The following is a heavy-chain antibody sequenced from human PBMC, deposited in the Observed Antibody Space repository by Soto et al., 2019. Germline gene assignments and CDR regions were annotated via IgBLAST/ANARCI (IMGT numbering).Heavy chain of an antibody. CDR1: GYTFTNYD. V-gene: IGHV1-8*01. J-gene: IGHJ6*02. Sequence: QVQLVQSGAEVKKPGASVKVSCKASGYTFTNYDVNWVRQAAGQGLEWMGWMNPNSGNTDYAQKFRDRVAMTRNTSIDTAYMKLSSLTSEDTAVYYCASQGVDFWRVGHYYGLGVWGQGTAVTVAS. CDR3: ASQGVDFWRVGHYYGLGV. D-gene: IGHD3-3*01. CDR2: MNPNSGNT.